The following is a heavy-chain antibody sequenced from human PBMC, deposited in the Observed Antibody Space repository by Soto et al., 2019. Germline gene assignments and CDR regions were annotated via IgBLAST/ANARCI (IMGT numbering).Heavy chain of an antibody. V-gene: IGHV4-31*03. J-gene: IGHJ5*02. Sequence: SETLSLTCTVSGGSFSSGDYYWSWIRQFPWKELEWIGYIHYSGSTYYNPSLESRVTISEDTTKNQFSLTLSSVTAADTAVYYCARTTDSSGYFQCWFDPWGLGXLVTVYS. CDR1: GGSFSSGDYY. CDR3: ARTTDSSGYFQCWFDP. CDR2: IHYSGST. D-gene: IGHD3-22*01.